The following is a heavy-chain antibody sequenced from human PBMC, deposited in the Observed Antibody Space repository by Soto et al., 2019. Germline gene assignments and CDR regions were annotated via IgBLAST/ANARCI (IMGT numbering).Heavy chain of an antibody. CDR1: GGSVNSGNYY. CDR3: ARVERGTATTVVDAFDI. J-gene: IGHJ3*02. D-gene: IGHD1-1*01. CDR2: MSHSGGT. V-gene: IGHV4-34*01. Sequence: QVQLQQWGAGLLKPSETLSLTCAVFGGSVNSGNYYWSWIRQPPGKGLEWIGEMSHSGGTPFNPSLKSRVTTAVDTSKNQFSLKMSSVTAADTALYYCARVERGTATTVVDAFDIWGPGTMVTVSS.